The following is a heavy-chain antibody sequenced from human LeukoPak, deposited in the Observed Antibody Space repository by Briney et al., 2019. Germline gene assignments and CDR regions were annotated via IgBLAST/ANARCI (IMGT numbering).Heavy chain of an antibody. CDR3: AMGDYYDSSGLFDY. J-gene: IGHJ4*02. CDR2: IYYSGST. D-gene: IGHD3-22*01. CDR1: GGSISSYY. Sequence: SETLSLXCTVSGGSISSYYWSWIRQPPGKGLEWIGYIYYSGSTNYNPSLKSRVTISVDTSKNQFSLKLSSVTAADTAVYYCAMGDYYDSSGLFDYWGQGTLVTVSS. V-gene: IGHV4-59*01.